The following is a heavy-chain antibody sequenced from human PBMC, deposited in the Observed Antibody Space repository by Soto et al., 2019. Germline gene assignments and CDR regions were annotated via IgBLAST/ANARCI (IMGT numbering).Heavy chain of an antibody. CDR2: ISYDGSNK. CDR3: AKVPPYYYDSSGYLIW. CDR1: GFTFSSYG. Sequence: GGSLGLSCAASGFTFSSYGMHWVRQAPGKGLEWVAVISYDGSNKYYADSVKGRFTISRDNSKNTLYLQMNSLRAEDTAVYYCAKVPPYYYDSSGYLIWWGQGTLVTVSS. D-gene: IGHD3-22*01. J-gene: IGHJ4*02. V-gene: IGHV3-30*18.